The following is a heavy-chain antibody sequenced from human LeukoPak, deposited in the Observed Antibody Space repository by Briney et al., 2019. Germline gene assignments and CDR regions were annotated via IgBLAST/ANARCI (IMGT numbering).Heavy chain of an antibody. CDR3: ARCIGSSSFARWFDP. D-gene: IGHD6-6*01. J-gene: IGHJ5*02. CDR2: IYYSGST. V-gene: IGHV4-59*01. Sequence: SETLSLTCTVSGGSISSYYWSWIRQPPGKGLEWIGYIYYSGSTNYNPSLRSRVTISVDTSKNQFSLTLSSVTAADTAVYYCARCIGSSSFARWFDPWGQGTLVTVSS. CDR1: GGSISSYY.